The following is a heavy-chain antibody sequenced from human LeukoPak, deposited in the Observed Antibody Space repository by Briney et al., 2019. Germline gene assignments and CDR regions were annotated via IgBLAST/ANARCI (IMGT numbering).Heavy chain of an antibody. CDR1: GFTFSSYE. J-gene: IGHJ3*02. D-gene: IGHD6-13*01. CDR2: ISGSGGST. CDR3: AKGRRGSSWYKGAFDI. Sequence: GGSLRLSCAASGFTFSSYEMNWVRQAPGKGLEWVSAISGSGGSTYYADSVKGRFTISRDNSKNTLYLQMNSLRAEDTAVYYCAKGRRGSSWYKGAFDIWGQGTMVTVSS. V-gene: IGHV3-23*01.